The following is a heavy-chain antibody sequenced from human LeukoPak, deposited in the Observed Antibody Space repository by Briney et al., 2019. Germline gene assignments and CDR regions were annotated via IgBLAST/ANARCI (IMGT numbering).Heavy chain of an antibody. CDR1: GYTFTSYD. CDR2: MNPNSSNT. Sequence: ASVKVSCKASGYTFTSYDINWVRQATGQGLEWMGWMNPNSSNTGYAQKFQGRVTMTRNTSISTAYMELSSLRSEDTAVYYCARYDSSGWYINYYYGMDVWGQGTTVTVSS. D-gene: IGHD6-19*01. V-gene: IGHV1-8*01. CDR3: ARYDSSGWYINYYYGMDV. J-gene: IGHJ6*02.